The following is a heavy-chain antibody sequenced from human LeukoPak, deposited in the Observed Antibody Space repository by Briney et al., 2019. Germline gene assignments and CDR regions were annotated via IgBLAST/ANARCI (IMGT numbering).Heavy chain of an antibody. CDR3: VHNYGQGSWFDP. J-gene: IGHJ5*02. CDR2: INPNSGGT. V-gene: IGHV1-2*02. CDR1: GYTFTGYY. D-gene: IGHD4-17*01. Sequence: ASVKVSCKASGYTFTGYYMHWVRQAPGQGLEWMGWINPNSGGTNYAQKFQGRVTMTRDTSISTAYMELSRLRSDDTAVYYCVHNYGQGSWFDPWGQGTLVTVSS.